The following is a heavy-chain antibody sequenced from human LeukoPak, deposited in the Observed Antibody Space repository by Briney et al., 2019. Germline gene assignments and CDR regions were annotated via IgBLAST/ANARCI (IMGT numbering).Heavy chain of an antibody. CDR3: ARDNGYLLWFGEL. D-gene: IGHD3-10*01. V-gene: IGHV1-69*13. CDR1: GGTFSSYA. J-gene: IGHJ4*02. Sequence: SVKVSCKASGGTFSSYAISWVRQAPGQGLEWMGGIIPIFGTANYAQKFQGRVTITADESTSTAYMELSSLRSEDTAVYYCARDNGYLLWFGELWGQGTLVTVSS. CDR2: IIPIFGTA.